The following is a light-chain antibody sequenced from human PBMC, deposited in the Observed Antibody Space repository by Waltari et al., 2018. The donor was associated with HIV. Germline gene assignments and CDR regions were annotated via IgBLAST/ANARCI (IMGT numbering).Light chain of an antibody. J-gene: IGLJ2*01. V-gene: IGLV2-11*01. CDR3: SSYAGTSNFVL. CDR1: SSDVGAYNY. Sequence: QSALTPPRSVSESPGQSVTISCTGTSSDVGAYNYVPWYQQHPGRAPKFIIYNVSERPSGVPDRFSGSKSGNMASLTISGLQAEDEADYYCSSYAGTSNFVLFGGGTKLTVL. CDR2: NVS.